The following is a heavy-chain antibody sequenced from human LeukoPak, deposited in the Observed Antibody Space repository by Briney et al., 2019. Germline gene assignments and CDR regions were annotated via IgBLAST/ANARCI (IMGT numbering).Heavy chain of an antibody. Sequence: SGTLSLTCAVSGGSISSSNWWSWVRQPPGKGLEWIGEIYHSGSTNYNPSLKSRVTISVDRSKNQFSLKLSSVTAADTAVYYCASYGGNSGSLDYWGQGTLVTVSS. CDR2: IYHSGST. CDR1: GGSISSSNW. D-gene: IGHD4-23*01. CDR3: ASYGGNSGSLDY. J-gene: IGHJ4*02. V-gene: IGHV4-4*02.